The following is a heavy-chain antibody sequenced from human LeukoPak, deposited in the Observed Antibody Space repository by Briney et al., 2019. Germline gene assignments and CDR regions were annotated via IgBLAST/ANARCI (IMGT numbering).Heavy chain of an antibody. J-gene: IGHJ3*02. V-gene: IGHV4-4*09. CDR1: GGSISSYY. CDR3: ARLGGSSWYFDAFDI. CDR2: IYTSGST. D-gene: IGHD6-13*01. Sequence: PSETLSLTCTVSGGSISSYYWSWIRQPPGKGLEWIGYIYTSGSTNYNPSLKSRVTIPVDTSKNQFSLKLSSVTAADTAVYYCARLGGSSWYFDAFDIWGQGTMVTVSS.